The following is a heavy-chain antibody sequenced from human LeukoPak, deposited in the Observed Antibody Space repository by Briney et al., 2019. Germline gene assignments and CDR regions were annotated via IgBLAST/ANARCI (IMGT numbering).Heavy chain of an antibody. J-gene: IGHJ5*02. CDR2: LYSSGST. Sequence: GGSLRLSCAASGFTVSSNYMSWVRQAPGKGLEWVSVLYSSGSTSYADSVKGRFTISRDTSENTLYLHMNSLRAEDTAVYYCARDGYYYDSSGYWDLPNYNWFDPWGQGTLVTVSS. CDR3: ARDGYYYDSSGYWDLPNYNWFDP. V-gene: IGHV3-53*01. CDR1: GFTVSSNY. D-gene: IGHD3-22*01.